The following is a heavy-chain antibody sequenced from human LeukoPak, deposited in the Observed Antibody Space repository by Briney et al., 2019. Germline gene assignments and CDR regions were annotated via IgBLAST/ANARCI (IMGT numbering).Heavy chain of an antibody. CDR2: INHSGST. J-gene: IGHJ5*02. D-gene: IGHD3-10*01. Sequence: PSETLSLTCTVSGYSISSGYYWGWIRQPPGKGLEWIGSINHSGSTYHNPSLKSRVTISVDTSKNQFSLKLRSVTAADTAVYYCARDSGTTGEVKFDPWGQGTLVTVSS. CDR3: ARDSGTTGEVKFDP. V-gene: IGHV4-38-2*02. CDR1: GYSISSGYY.